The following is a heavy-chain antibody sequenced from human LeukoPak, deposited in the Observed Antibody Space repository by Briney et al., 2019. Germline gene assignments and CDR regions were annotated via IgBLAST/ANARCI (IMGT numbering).Heavy chain of an antibody. V-gene: IGHV3-48*01. CDR3: ARRGDTPMVGDY. D-gene: IGHD5-18*01. CDR1: AFTFSTYG. CDR2: ITSSSTI. Sequence: GRSLRLSYAASAFTFSTYGMNWVSQAPREGLEWDSYITSSSTIYYADSVKGRFSISRDNAKNSLSLQMNSLRAEDTAVYYCARRGDTPMVGDYWGQGTLVTVSS. J-gene: IGHJ4*02.